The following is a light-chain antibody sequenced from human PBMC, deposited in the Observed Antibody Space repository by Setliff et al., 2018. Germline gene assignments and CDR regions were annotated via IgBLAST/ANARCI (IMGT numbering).Light chain of an antibody. CDR2: DVN. CDR3: VSYTTSTTYV. Sequence: QSVLAQPASVSGSPGQSITMSCTGTSSDVGAYNFVSWYQQHPGKAPKLMVYDVNNRPSGVSDRFSGSKSGNTASLTISGLQAEDEADYYCVSYTTSTTYVFGTGTQLTV. J-gene: IGLJ1*01. CDR1: SSDVGAYNF. V-gene: IGLV2-14*01.